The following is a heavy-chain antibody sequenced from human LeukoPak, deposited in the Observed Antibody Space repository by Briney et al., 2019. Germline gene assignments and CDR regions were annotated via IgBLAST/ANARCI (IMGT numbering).Heavy chain of an antibody. Sequence: GGSLRLSCAASGFTFTSYSMNWVPQAPGKGLEWVSSISSSSSYIYYADSVKGRFTISRDNAKNSLYLQMNSLRAEDTAVYYCARDPPSAVPAATDAFDIWGQGTMVTVSS. CDR2: ISSSSSYI. V-gene: IGHV3-21*01. J-gene: IGHJ3*02. CDR3: ARDPPSAVPAATDAFDI. D-gene: IGHD2-2*01. CDR1: GFTFTSYS.